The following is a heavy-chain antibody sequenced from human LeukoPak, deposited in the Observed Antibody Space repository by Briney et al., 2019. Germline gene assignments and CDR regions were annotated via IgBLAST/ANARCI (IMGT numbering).Heavy chain of an antibody. Sequence: PSQTLSLTCTVSGGSISSGSYYWSWIRQPAGKGLEWIGRIYTSGSTNYNPSLKSRVTISVDTSKNQFSLKLSSVTAADTAVYYCARVSYYYGSGSYYSRRPFDYWGQGTLVTVSS. J-gene: IGHJ4*02. V-gene: IGHV4-61*02. CDR1: GGSISSGSYY. D-gene: IGHD3-10*01. CDR2: IYTSGST. CDR3: ARVSYYYGSGSYYSRRPFDY.